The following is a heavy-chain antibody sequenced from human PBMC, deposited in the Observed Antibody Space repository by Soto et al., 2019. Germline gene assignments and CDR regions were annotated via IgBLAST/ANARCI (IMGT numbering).Heavy chain of an antibody. CDR2: ISYDGSDK. J-gene: IGHJ4*02. V-gene: IGHV3-30*18. CDR1: GFTFISYG. D-gene: IGHD2-8*01. CDR3: AKDPVVLMVYTIPYFDY. Sequence: QVQLVESGGGVVQPGRSLRLSCAASGFTFISYGMHWVRQAPGKGLEWVAVISYDGSDKYYADSLKGRFTISRDNSKNTLYLQMNSLRAEDTAVYYCAKDPVVLMVYTIPYFDYWGQGTLVTVSS.